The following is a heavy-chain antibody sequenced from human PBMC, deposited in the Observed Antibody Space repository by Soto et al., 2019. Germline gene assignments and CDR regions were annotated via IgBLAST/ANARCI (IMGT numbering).Heavy chain of an antibody. CDR1: GFSLNTSGMC. D-gene: IGHD6-13*01. V-gene: IGHV2-70*11. Sequence: SGPTLVNPTQTLTLTCIFSGFSLNTSGMCVSWIRQPPGKALEWLARIDWDDDKYYSTSLKTRLTISKDTSKNQVVLTMTNMDPVDTATYYCARIPTVAAAGPFFDYWGQGTLVTGSS. CDR2: IDWDDDK. CDR3: ARIPTVAAAGPFFDY. J-gene: IGHJ4*02.